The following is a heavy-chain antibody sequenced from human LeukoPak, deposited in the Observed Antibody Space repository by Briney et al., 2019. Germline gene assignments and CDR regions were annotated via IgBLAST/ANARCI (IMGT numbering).Heavy chain of an antibody. CDR2: ISAYNGNT. CDR3: ARDFEMATILRYYYYYMDV. J-gene: IGHJ6*03. V-gene: IGHV1-18*01. D-gene: IGHD5-24*01. Sequence: ASVKVSCKASGGTFSSYAISWVRQAPGQGLEWMGWISAYNGNTNYAQKLQGRVTMTTDTSTSTAYMELRSLRSDDTAVYYCARDFEMATILRYYYYYMDVWGKGTTVTVSS. CDR1: GGTFSSYA.